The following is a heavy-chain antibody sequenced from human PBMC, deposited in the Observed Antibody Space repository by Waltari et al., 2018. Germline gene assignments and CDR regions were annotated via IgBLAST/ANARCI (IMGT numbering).Heavy chain of an antibody. J-gene: IGHJ4*02. CDR2: TYYSERP. Sequence: QLQLQESGPGLVKPSETLSLTCTVSGGSISSSSYYWGWIRQPPGKGLEWMGSTYYSERPDSNPSLKSRVTISVDTSKTQFALKLSSVTAADTAVYYCARHGIGDGYNYDYWGQGTLVTVSS. D-gene: IGHD5-12*01. CDR1: GGSISSSSYY. V-gene: IGHV4-39*01. CDR3: ARHGIGDGYNYDY.